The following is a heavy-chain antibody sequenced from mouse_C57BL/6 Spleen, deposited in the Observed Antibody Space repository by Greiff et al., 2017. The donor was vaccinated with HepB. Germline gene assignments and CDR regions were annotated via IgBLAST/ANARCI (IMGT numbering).Heavy chain of an antibody. Sequence: VQLQESGAELVRPGTSVKVSCKASGYAFTNYLIEWVKQRPGQGLEWIGVINPGSGGTNYNEKFKGKATPTADKSSSTAYMQLSSLTSEDSAVYFCARWDYYAMDYWGQGTSVTVSS. CDR3: ARWDYYAMDY. J-gene: IGHJ4*01. CDR2: INPGSGGT. V-gene: IGHV1-54*01. CDR1: GYAFTNYL.